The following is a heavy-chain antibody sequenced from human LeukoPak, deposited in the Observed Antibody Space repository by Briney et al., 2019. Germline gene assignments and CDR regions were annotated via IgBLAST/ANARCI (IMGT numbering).Heavy chain of an antibody. CDR2: GDYSGGT. V-gene: IGHV4-39*07. CDR3: ARVVPTAGGTLDY. D-gene: IGHD2-2*01. Sequence: SQTLSLTCTVSGGSISSVKDYWAWIRQPPGKGLEWIATGDYSGGTYYNPSLESRVTISADMSKNQVSLKLSSVTAADTAVYYCARVVPTAGGTLDYWGQGMLVTVSS. CDR1: GGSISSVKDY. J-gene: IGHJ4*02.